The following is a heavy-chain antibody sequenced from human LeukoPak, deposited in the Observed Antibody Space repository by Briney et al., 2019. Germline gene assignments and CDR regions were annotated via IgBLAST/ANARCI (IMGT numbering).Heavy chain of an antibody. Sequence: KPSETLSLTCTVSIGSINSYYWGWVRQPAGKGLEWIGRIYTSGTTNYSPSLKSRLSMSVDTSKNQLSLRLRSVTAADTAVYYCGRQGYTASYYFLDYWSHGTVVTVSS. V-gene: IGHV4-4*07. CDR3: GRQGYTASYYFLDY. CDR2: IYTSGTT. J-gene: IGHJ4*01. CDR1: IGSINSYY. D-gene: IGHD1-26*01.